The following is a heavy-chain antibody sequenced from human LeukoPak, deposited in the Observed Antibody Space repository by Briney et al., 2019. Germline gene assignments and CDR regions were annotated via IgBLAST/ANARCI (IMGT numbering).Heavy chain of an antibody. CDR3: AKDRISTSGTVDY. J-gene: IGHJ4*02. CDR2: ISSSSGTI. V-gene: IGHV3-48*01. D-gene: IGHD6-13*01. CDR1: GFTFSSYS. Sequence: GGSLRLSCAASGFTFSSYSMNWVRQAPGKGLEWVSYISSSSGTIYYADSVKGRFTISRDNSKNTLYLQMNSLRAEDTAIYYCAKDRISTSGTVDYWGQGTLVTVSS.